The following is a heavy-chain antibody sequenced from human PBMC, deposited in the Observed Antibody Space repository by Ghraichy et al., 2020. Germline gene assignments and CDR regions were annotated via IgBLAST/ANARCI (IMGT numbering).Heavy chain of an antibody. CDR1: GFTFSSYA. CDR2: ISGNGGNT. V-gene: IGHV3-23*01. D-gene: IGHD6-13*01. CDR3: AREGSWYSYYYYMDV. J-gene: IGHJ6*03. Sequence: GESLNISCAAPGFTFSSYAMSWVRQAPGKGLAWVSVISGNGGNTYYADSVKGRFTISRDNFKNTLYLQMNSLRAEDTALYYCAREGSWYSYYYYMDVWGKGTAVTVSS.